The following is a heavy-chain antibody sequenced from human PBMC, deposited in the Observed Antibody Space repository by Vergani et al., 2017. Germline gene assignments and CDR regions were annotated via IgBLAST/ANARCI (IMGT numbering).Heavy chain of an antibody. Sequence: EVQLVQSGAEVKKPGESLKISCQISGYSFTNYWIGWVRQMPGKGLEWMGIIDPADSDTRYSLSFQGQVTISVDKSISTAYLQRSSLRASDRAMYYCARLYGGDSSGSKYFDYWGQAMLVTVSA. CDR1: GYSFTNYW. CDR3: ARLYGGDSSGSKYFDY. D-gene: IGHD3-22*01. J-gene: IGHJ4*01. V-gene: IGHV5-51*01. CDR2: IDPADSDT.